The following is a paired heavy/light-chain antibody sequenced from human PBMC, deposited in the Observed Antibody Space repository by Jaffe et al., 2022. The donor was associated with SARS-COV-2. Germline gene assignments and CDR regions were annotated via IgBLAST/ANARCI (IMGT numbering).Light chain of an antibody. CDR3: CSYAGIYTVV. J-gene: IGLJ2*01. V-gene: IGLV2-11*01. CDR1: SSDVGGYDY. Sequence: QSALTQPRSVSGSPGQSVTISCTGTSSDVGGYDYVSWYQQHPGKAPKLMIYDVTKRPSGIPDRFSGSKSGNTASLTISGLQAEDEADYYCCSYAGIYTVVFGEGTKLTVL. CDR2: DVT.
Heavy chain of an antibody. CDR2: IYNSGTT. D-gene: IGHD7-27*01. CDR1: GGSIRSGGHY. CDR3: ARGGGTYWGFDY. Sequence: QVQLQESGPGLVKPSETLSLTCTVSGGSIRSGGHYWSWTRQHPGKGLEWIGYIYNSGTTYYSASLKSRVIISVDMSKNQFSLKLTSVTAADTAVYYCARGGGTYWGFDYWGQGTLVTVSS. V-gene: IGHV4-31*03. J-gene: IGHJ4*02.